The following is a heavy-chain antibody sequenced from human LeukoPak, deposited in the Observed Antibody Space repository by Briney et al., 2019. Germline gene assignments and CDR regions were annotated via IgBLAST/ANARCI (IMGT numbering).Heavy chain of an antibody. J-gene: IGHJ4*02. CDR2: IYTSGST. D-gene: IGHD3-22*01. CDR1: GGSMSSYY. V-gene: IGHV4-4*07. Sequence: SETLSLTCTVSGGSMSSYYWSWIRQPAGKGLEWIGRIYTSGSTNYKSSLQSRVTMSVDTSKNQFSLKLSSVTAADTAVYYCARPTYYYDSSGYDYWGQGTLVTVSS. CDR3: ARPTYYYDSSGYDY.